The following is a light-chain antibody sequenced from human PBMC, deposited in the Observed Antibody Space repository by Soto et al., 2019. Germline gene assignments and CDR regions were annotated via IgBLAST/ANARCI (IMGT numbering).Light chain of an antibody. CDR2: GVS. CDR1: SSDVGAYKY. Sequence: QSVLTQPASVSGSPGQSITISCTGTSSDVGAYKYVSWYQQHPGKAPKLIIYGVSNRPSGVSNRFSGSKSGNTAFLTISGLQPEDEADYYCSSYSSTGTLYVFGTGTKVTVL. V-gene: IGLV2-14*03. J-gene: IGLJ1*01. CDR3: SSYSSTGTLYV.